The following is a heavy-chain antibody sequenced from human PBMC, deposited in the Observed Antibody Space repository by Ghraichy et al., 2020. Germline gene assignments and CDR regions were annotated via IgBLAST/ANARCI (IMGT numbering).Heavy chain of an antibody. V-gene: IGHV3-21*01. J-gene: IGHJ6*03. CDR3: ARDEGVGATTYYYYMDV. Sequence: GGSLRLSCAASGFTFSSYSMNWVRQAPGKGLDWVSSISSSSSYIYYADSVKGRFTISRDNAKNSLYLQMNSLRAEDTAVYYCARDEGVGATTYYYYMDVWGKGTTVTVSS. CDR1: GFTFSSYS. D-gene: IGHD1-26*01. CDR2: ISSSSSYI.